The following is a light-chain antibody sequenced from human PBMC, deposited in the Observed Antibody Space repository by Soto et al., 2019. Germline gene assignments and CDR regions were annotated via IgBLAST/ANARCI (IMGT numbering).Light chain of an antibody. J-gene: IGKJ5*01. CDR2: GAS. V-gene: IGKV3-20*01. Sequence: EIVMTQSPASLSVTPGERVTLSCRASQSVNSSYLAWYQQKPGQAPRLLIYGASSRATGIPDRFSGSGSGTDFTLTISRLEPEDFAVYYCQQYGSSPGITFGQGTRREIK. CDR3: QQYGSSPGIT. CDR1: QSVNSSY.